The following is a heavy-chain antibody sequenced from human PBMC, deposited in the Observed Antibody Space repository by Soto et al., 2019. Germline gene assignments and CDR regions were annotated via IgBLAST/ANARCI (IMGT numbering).Heavy chain of an antibody. V-gene: IGHV3-30*04. CDR2: MSEEGSGE. Sequence: QVQLVEFGGGVVQPGRSLRLSCAASGFTFSDYALHWVRQAPGKGLEWVSVMSEEGSGEFNGDSVKGRVTISRDNSKKMLYLPKNSLTPEDTAIFPRATRSGGRCYGALGGTLDYYGMDVWGQGTTVTVSS. J-gene: IGHJ6*02. CDR3: ATRSGGRCYGALGGTLDYYGMDV. D-gene: IGHD2-15*01. CDR1: GFTFSDYA.